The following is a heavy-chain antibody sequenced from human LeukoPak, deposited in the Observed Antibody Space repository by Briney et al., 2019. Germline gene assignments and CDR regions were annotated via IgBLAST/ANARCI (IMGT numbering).Heavy chain of an antibody. CDR3: ARVRRARFITGTTLDY. J-gene: IGHJ4*02. D-gene: IGHD1-20*01. V-gene: IGHV4-30-4*08. CDR2: IYYSGST. Sequence: PSETLSLTCTVSGGSISSGSYYWSWIRQPAGKGLEWIGYIYYSGSTYYNPSLKSRVTISVDTSKNQFSLKLSSVTAADTAVYYCARVRRARFITGTTLDYWGQGTLVTVSS. CDR1: GGSISSGSYY.